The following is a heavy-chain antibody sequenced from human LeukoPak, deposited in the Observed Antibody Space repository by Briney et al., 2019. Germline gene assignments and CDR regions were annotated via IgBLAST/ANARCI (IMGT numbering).Heavy chain of an antibody. D-gene: IGHD1-26*01. J-gene: IGHJ4*02. CDR1: GFTFSSYW. CDR3: AEDLGKWEPKAY. V-gene: IGHV3-7*01. CDR2: IKQDGSEK. Sequence: GGSLRLSCVASGFTFSSYWMSWVRQAPGKGLEWVANIKQDGSEKYYVDSVKGRFTISRDNAKNSLYVQMNSLRAEDTAVYYWAEDLGKWEPKAYWGQGTPVTVSS.